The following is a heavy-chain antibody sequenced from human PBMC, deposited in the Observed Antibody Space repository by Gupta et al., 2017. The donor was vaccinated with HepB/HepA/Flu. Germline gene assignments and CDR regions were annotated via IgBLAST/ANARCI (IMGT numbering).Heavy chain of an antibody. D-gene: IGHD3-22*01. Sequence: QVQLQQWGAGLLTPSETLSLTCAVYGGSFSGYYWSWIRQPPGKGLEWIGEINHSGSTNYNPSLKSRVTISVDTSKNQFSLKLSSVTAADTAVYYCARGEDYYDSSGYYGGGYYYYGMDVWGQGTTVTVSS. CDR3: ARGEDYYDSSGYYGGGYYYYGMDV. CDR2: INHSGST. V-gene: IGHV4-34*01. CDR1: GGSFSGYY. J-gene: IGHJ6*02.